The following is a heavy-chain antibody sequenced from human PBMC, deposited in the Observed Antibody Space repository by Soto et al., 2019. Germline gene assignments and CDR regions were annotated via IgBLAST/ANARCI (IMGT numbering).Heavy chain of an antibody. CDR3: TREGSATYYYYGMDA. Sequence: ASVKVSCKASGYTFSSYYMNWVRQAPGQGLEWLGWINTHNGNTNYAQNLQGRVIMTADTSTSTAYMELRSLRSDDTAIYYCTREGSATYYYYGMDAWGQGTTVTVSS. V-gene: IGHV1-18*04. J-gene: IGHJ6*02. D-gene: IGHD2-15*01. CDR1: GYTFSSYY. CDR2: INTHNGNT.